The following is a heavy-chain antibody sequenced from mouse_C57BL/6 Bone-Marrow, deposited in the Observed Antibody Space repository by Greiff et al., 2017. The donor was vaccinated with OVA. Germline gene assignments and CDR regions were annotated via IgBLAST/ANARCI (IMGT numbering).Heavy chain of an antibody. V-gene: IGHV14-4*01. CDR1: GFNIKDDY. CDR3: TTAYGRGDY. J-gene: IGHJ4*01. D-gene: IGHD1-1*01. CDR2: IDPENGDT. Sequence: VQLQQSGAELVRPGASVKLSCTASGFNIKDDYMHWVKQRPEQGLEWIGWIDPENGDTEYASKVQGKATITADTSSNTAYLQLSSLTSEDTAVYYCTTAYGRGDYWCQGTSVTVSS.